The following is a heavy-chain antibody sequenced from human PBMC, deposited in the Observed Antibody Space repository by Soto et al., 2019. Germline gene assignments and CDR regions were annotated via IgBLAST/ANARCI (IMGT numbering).Heavy chain of an antibody. J-gene: IGHJ5*02. D-gene: IGHD3-10*01. CDR2: IYYSGST. V-gene: IGHV4-59*01. CDR1: GGSISSYY. CDR3: ARSSYSPRDWFDP. Sequence: SETLSLTCTVSGGSISSYYWSWIRQPPGKGLEWIGYIYYSGSTNYNPSLKSRVTISVDTSKNRFSLKLGSVTAADTAVYYCARSSYSPRDWFDPWGQGTLVTVSS.